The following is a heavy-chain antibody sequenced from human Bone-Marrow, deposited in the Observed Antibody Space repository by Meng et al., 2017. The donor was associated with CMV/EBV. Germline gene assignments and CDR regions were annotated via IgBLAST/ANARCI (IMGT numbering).Heavy chain of an antibody. D-gene: IGHD6-6*01. Sequence: SVNVSCKASGGTFSSYTISWVRQAPGQGLEWMGRIIPILGIANYAQKFQGRVTITADKSTSTAYMELSSLRSEDTAVYYCAEGSSSSGRYYYYGMDVWGQGTTVTVYS. CDR3: AEGSSSSGRYYYYGMDV. CDR1: GGTFSSYT. V-gene: IGHV1-69*02. CDR2: IIPILGIA. J-gene: IGHJ6*02.